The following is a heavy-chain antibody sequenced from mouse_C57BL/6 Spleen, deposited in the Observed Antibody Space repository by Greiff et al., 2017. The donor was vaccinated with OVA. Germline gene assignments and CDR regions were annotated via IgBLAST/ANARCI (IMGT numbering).Heavy chain of an antibody. CDR1: GYTFTSYW. J-gene: IGHJ4*01. CDR3: ARSGYHPLYAMDY. Sequence: QVQLKQPGAELVRPGSSVKLSCKASGYTFTSYWMDWVKQRPGQGLEWIGNIYPSDSETHYNQKFKDKATLTVDKSSSTAYMQLSSLTSEDSAVYYCARSGYHPLYAMDYWGQGTSVTVSS. CDR2: IYPSDSET. D-gene: IGHD2-2*01. V-gene: IGHV1-61*01.